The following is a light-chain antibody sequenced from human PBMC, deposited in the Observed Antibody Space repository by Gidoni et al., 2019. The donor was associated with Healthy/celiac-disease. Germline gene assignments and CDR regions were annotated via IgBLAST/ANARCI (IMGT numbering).Light chain of an antibody. CDR3: QQYGSSPMYT. CDR2: GAS. CDR1: QSVSSSY. J-gene: IGKJ2*01. Sequence: EIVFTQSPGTLSLSPGERATLSCRASQSVSSSYLAWYQQKPGQAPRLLIYGASSRDTGIPDRFSGSGSGTDFTLTISRLEPEDFAVYYCQQYGSSPMYTFGQGTKLEIK. V-gene: IGKV3-20*01.